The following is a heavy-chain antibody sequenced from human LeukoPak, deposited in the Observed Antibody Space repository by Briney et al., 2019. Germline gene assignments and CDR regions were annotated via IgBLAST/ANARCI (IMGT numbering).Heavy chain of an antibody. CDR3: ARVGCSGGSCYSFHDAFDI. CDR2: IIPIFGTA. CDR1: GGTFSSYA. V-gene: IGHV1-69*13. J-gene: IGHJ3*02. Sequence: ASVKVSCKASGGTFSSYAISWVRQAPGQGLEWMGGIIPIFGTANYAQKFQGRVTITADESTSTAYMKLSSLRSEDTAVYYCARVGCSGGSCYSFHDAFDIWGQGTMVTVSS. D-gene: IGHD2-15*01.